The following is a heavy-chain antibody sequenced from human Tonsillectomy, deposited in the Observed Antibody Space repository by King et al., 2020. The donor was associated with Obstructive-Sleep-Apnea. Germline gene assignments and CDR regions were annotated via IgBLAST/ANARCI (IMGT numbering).Heavy chain of an antibody. CDR2: IYYSGST. CDR1: GGAVSTYY. V-gene: IGHV4-59*02. Sequence: VQLQESGPGLVKPSEILSLTCTVSGGAVSTYYWSWIRQPPGKGLEWIGYIYYSGSTNHNRSLKSRVTISLDTPNNQVSLKLSSVTAADTAVYYCARVDWSGGSCYPGYWGHGTLVTVAS. J-gene: IGHJ4*01. D-gene: IGHD2-15*01. CDR3: ARVDWSGGSCYPGY.